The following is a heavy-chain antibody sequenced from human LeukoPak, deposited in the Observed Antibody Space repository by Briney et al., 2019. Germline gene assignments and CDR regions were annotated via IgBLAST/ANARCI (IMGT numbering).Heavy chain of an antibody. V-gene: IGHV3-74*01. J-gene: IGHJ4*02. CDR2: INSDGSNS. CDR3: AKDPDYSNPYYFDY. CDR1: GFTLSPYW. Sequence: GGSLRLSCAAYGFTLSPYWMHWVRQVPGKGLVWVSRINSDGSNSGYADSVKGRFTISRDNSKNTLYLQMNSLRAEDTAVYYCAKDPDYSNPYYFDYWGQGTLVTVSS. D-gene: IGHD4-11*01.